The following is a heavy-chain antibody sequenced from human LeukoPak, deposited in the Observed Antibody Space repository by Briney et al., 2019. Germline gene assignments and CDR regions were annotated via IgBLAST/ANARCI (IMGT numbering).Heavy chain of an antibody. D-gene: IGHD5-18*01. CDR1: GYTFIGYY. V-gene: IGHV1-2*02. CDR2: INPNTGVT. Sequence: ASVKVSCKASGYTFIGYYLHWVRQAPGQGLEWMGWINPNTGVTNYAQRFQGRVTLTRDTSISTAYMELSRLRSDDTAVYYCAREGDTGIDTNWFDPWGLGSLVTVFS. CDR3: AREGDTGIDTNWFDP. J-gene: IGHJ5*02.